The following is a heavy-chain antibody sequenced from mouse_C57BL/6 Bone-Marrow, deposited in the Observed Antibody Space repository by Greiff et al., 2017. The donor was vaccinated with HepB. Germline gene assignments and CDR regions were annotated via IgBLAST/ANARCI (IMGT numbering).Heavy chain of an antibody. CDR2: IFPGSGST. V-gene: IGHV1-75*01. Sequence: QVQLKQSGPELVKPGASVKISCKASGYTFTDYYINWVKQRPGQGLEWIGWIFPGSGSTYYNEKFKGKATLTVDKSSSTAYMLLSSLTSEDSAVYFCARIHYGSSLCAMDYWGQGTSVTVSS. CDR3: ARIHYGSSLCAMDY. J-gene: IGHJ4*01. CDR1: GYTFTDYY. D-gene: IGHD1-1*01.